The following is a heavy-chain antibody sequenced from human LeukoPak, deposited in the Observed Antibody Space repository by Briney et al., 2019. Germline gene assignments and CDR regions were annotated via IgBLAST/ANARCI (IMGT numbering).Heavy chain of an antibody. CDR2: IKQDGSEK. V-gene: IGHV3-7*01. J-gene: IGHJ4*02. Sequence: GGSLRLSCAASGFTFSNYWMSWVRQAPGKGLEWVANIKQDGSEKYYVDSVKGRFTISRDNAKNSLDLQMNSLRAEDTAAYYCARYPYYYDSSGYYKYWGQGTLVTVSS. CDR1: GFTFSNYW. CDR3: ARYPYYYDSSGYYKY. D-gene: IGHD3-22*01.